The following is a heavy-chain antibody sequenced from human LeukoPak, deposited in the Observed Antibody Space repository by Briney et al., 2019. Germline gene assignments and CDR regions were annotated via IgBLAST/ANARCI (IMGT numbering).Heavy chain of an antibody. V-gene: IGHV3-7*01. CDR1: GFTFTNYW. CDR2: IRQDGSET. CDR3: ARDGGYCGAGSCYDY. J-gene: IGHJ4*02. Sequence: PGGSLRLSCAASGFTFTNYWMSWVRQAPGKGLEWVASIRQDGSETYHVDSVKGRFTISRDNAKNSLYLQMNSLRAEDTAMYFCARDGGYCGAGSCYDYWGQGTLVTVSS. D-gene: IGHD2-15*01.